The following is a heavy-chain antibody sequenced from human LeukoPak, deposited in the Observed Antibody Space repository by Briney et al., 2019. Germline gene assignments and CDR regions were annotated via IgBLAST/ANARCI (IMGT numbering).Heavy chain of an antibody. J-gene: IGHJ4*02. CDR1: GFTLNTHW. D-gene: IGHD2-15*01. V-gene: IGHV3-7*01. Sequence: GGSLRLSCVASGFTLNTHWMNWVRQAPGEGLERVGTIRPDRSDKYYVDSVKGRFTIYRDNAKTALYLQINSLRADDTALYFCARGIVVVVGASDHFDYWGQGTLITVSS. CDR3: ARGIVVVVGASDHFDY. CDR2: IRPDRSDK.